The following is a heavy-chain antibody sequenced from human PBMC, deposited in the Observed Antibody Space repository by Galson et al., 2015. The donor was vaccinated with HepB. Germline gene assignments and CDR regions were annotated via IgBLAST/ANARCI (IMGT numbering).Heavy chain of an antibody. CDR2: IYWDDDK. V-gene: IGHV2-5*02. J-gene: IGHJ4*02. D-gene: IGHD2-8*01. Sequence: PALVKPTQTLTLTCTFSGFSLSTSGVGLAWIRQPPGKALEWLALIYWDDDKRYSPTLKTRLTISKDTSKNQVVLTMTNMDPVDTATYYCARTNGNYYFDYWGQGTLVTVSS. CDR3: ARTNGNYYFDY. CDR1: GFSLSTSGVG.